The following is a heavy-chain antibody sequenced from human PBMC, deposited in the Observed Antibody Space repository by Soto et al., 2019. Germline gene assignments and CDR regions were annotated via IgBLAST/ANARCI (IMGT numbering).Heavy chain of an antibody. CDR3: STSVYCSTTRCYYYYGLDV. CDR1: GGTFSSHS. CDR2: IIPIVGTE. V-gene: IGHV1-69*01. J-gene: IGHJ6*02. Sequence: QVQLVQSGAEVKKPGSSVKVSCKVSGGTFSSHSMNWVRQAPGHGPEWMGGIIPIVGTENYAQKFQGRVTITADESTSTAYMELSSLTSEDTALYYCSTSVYCSTTRCYYYYGLDVWGQGTTVIVSS. D-gene: IGHD2-2*01.